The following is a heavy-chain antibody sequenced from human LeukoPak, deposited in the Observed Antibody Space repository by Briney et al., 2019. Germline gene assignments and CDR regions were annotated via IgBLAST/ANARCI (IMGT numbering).Heavy chain of an antibody. J-gene: IGHJ3*02. CDR2: TKQDGTEK. CDR1: GFTFSSNR. Sequence: GGSLTLSCAASGFTFSSNRMSWLRQAPGKGLQWVANTKQDGTEKYYVDTAKGRFTISTDNAKNSLYLQMNSLRAEDTGVYYCARVRRYNWNDGRDAFDIWGQGTMVTVSS. D-gene: IGHD1-1*01. CDR3: ARVRRYNWNDGRDAFDI. V-gene: IGHV3-7*04.